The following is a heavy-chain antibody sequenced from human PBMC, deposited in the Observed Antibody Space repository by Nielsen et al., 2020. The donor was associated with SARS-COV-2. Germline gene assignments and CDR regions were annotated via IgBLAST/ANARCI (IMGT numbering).Heavy chain of an antibody. D-gene: IGHD3-16*01. CDR2: INSDGSST. J-gene: IGHJ4*02. V-gene: IGHV3-74*01. CDR3: VRGLQVPNGLAHR. Sequence: GGSLRLSCAASAFTFSTYWMHWVRQAPGKGLVWVSRINSDGSSTSYADSVKGRFTISRDNAKNPLYLQMNSLRAEDTAVYYCVRGLQVPNGLAHRWGQGTLVTVSS. CDR1: AFTFSTYW.